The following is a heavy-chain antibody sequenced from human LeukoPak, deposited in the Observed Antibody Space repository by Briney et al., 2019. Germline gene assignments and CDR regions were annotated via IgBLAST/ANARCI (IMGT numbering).Heavy chain of an antibody. CDR2: INPSGGST. D-gene: IGHD2-15*01. Sequence: ASVKVSCKASGYTFTSYYMHWVRQAPGQGLEWMGIINPSGGSTSYAQKFQGRVTMTGDMSTSTVYMELSSLRSEDTAVYYCARTRERYCSGGSCSVYFDYWGQGTLVTVSS. CDR1: GYTFTSYY. J-gene: IGHJ4*02. V-gene: IGHV1-46*01. CDR3: ARTRERYCSGGSCSVYFDY.